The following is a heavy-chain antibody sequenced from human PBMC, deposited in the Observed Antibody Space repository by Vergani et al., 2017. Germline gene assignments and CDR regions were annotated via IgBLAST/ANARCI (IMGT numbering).Heavy chain of an antibody. CDR3: ARGRARGIYGDSPDY. CDR2: IYYSGST. CDR1: GGSISSSSYY. V-gene: IGHV4-39*07. Sequence: QLQLQESGPGLVKPSETLSLTCTVSGGSISSSSYYWGWIRQPPGKGLEWIGSIYYSGSTYYNPSLKSRVTISVDTSKNQFSLKLSSVTAADTAVYYCARGRARGIYGDSPDYWGQGTLVTVSS. D-gene: IGHD4-17*01. J-gene: IGHJ4*02.